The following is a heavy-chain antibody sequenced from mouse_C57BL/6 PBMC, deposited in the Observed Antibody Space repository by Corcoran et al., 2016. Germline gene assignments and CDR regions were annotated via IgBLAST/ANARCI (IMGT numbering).Heavy chain of an antibody. CDR1: GYTFTTYG. J-gene: IGHJ3*01. Sequence: QIQLVQSGPELKKPGETVKISCKASGYTFTTYGMSWVKQAPGKGLKWMGWINTYSGVPTYADDFKGRFAFSLETSASTAYLQINNLKNEDTATYFCARSRFHGFSWFAYWGQGTLVTVSA. CDR3: ARSRFHGFSWFAY. D-gene: IGHD2-2*01. CDR2: INTYSGVP. V-gene: IGHV9-3*01.